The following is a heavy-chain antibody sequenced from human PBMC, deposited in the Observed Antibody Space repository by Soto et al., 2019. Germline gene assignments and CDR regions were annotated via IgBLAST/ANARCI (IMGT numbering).Heavy chain of an antibody. V-gene: IGHV1-2*04. D-gene: IGHD2-21*02. CDR2: INPNSGGT. J-gene: IGHJ6*02. Sequence: ASVKVSCKASGYTFTGYYMHWVRQAPGQGLEWMGWINPNSGGTNYAQKFQGWVTMTRDTSISTAYMELSRLRSDDTAVYYCARDWTFCGGDCYSFHFYRLDVWGQGTPVTVSS. CDR3: ARDWTFCGGDCYSFHFYRLDV. CDR1: GYTFTGYY.